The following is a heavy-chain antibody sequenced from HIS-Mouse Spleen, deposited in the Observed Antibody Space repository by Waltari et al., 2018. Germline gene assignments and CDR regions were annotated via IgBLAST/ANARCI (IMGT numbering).Heavy chain of an antibody. V-gene: IGHV3-30*18. J-gene: IGHJ4*02. CDR3: AKASSGWLDY. Sequence: QVQLVESGGGVGQPGRSLRPSGAASGFAFRSYGRHWVRQAPAKGLEWWAVISYDGSNKYYADSVKGRFTISRDNSKNTLYLQMNSLRAEDTAVYYCAKASSGWLDYWGQGTLVTVSS. D-gene: IGHD6-19*01. CDR1: GFAFRSYG. CDR2: ISYDGSNK.